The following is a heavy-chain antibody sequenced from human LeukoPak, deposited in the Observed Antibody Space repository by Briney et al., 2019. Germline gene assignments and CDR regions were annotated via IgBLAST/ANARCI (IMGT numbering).Heavy chain of an antibody. CDR1: GFTFSSYG. D-gene: IGHD6-19*01. V-gene: IGHV3-30*02. CDR3: AGVRAVAGKSIDY. Sequence: GGSLRLSCTASGFTFSSYGLHWVRQAPGKGLEWVAFIRNDGSIKYYADSVKGRVSISRDNAKNSLYLQMNSLRAEDTAVYYCAGVRAVAGKSIDYWGQGTLVTVSS. J-gene: IGHJ4*02. CDR2: IRNDGSIK.